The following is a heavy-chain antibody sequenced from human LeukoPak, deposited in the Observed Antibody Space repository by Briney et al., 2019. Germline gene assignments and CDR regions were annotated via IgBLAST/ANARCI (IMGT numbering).Heavy chain of an antibody. V-gene: IGHV1-2*07. Sequence: GASVKVSCKASGYTLTGYYIHWVRQAPGQGLGGMEGINPKSVGKDYAHKFQGRVTMTRDTSISTAYLKLSRLRSDDTAVYCCARVADFWSGYEYYYYMDVWGKGTTVTVSS. D-gene: IGHD3-3*01. CDR3: ARVADFWSGYEYYYYMDV. J-gene: IGHJ6*03. CDR2: INPKSVGK. CDR1: GYTLTGYY.